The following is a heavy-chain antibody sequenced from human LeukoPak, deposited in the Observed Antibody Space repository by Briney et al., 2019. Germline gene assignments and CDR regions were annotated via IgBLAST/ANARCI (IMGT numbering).Heavy chain of an antibody. CDR1: GVSFSGYY. CDR3: ARMYGWSGPCFDP. D-gene: IGHD6-19*01. CDR2: INHSGST. Sequence: SETLSLTSAVYGVSFSGYYWSWIGQPPGQGLEWIGEINHSGSTNYNTSLKSRVTITVDASKTHFSLKQRSVTAADGAVYYCARMYGWSGPCFDPRGQGNLVTVSS. V-gene: IGHV4-34*01. J-gene: IGHJ5*02.